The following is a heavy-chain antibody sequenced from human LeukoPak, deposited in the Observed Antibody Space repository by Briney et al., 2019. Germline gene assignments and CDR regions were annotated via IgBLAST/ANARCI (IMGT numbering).Heavy chain of an antibody. CDR3: ARHDMGVAVAGSFDC. CDR1: GGSISSSSYY. CDR2: IYYSGST. V-gene: IGHV4-39*01. Sequence: SETLSLTCTVSGGSISSSSYYWGWVRQPPGKGLEWIGSIYYSGSTYYNPSLKSRVTISVDTSKNQFPLKLSSVTAADTAIYYCARHDMGVAVAGSFDCWGQGTVVTVSS. J-gene: IGHJ4*02. D-gene: IGHD6-19*01.